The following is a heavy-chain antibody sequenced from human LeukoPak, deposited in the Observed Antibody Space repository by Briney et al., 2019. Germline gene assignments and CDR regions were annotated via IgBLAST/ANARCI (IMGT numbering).Heavy chain of an antibody. CDR2: INHSAST. CDR3: ARGLNYYDNSDHYYLDY. J-gene: IGHJ4*02. Sequence: SETLSLTCAVYGGSFSGYYWIWIRQPPGKGLEWIGEINHSASTNYNPSLKSRVTISVDTSMNEFSLKLSSVTAADTAVYYCARGLNYYDNSDHYYLDYWGQGTLVTVSS. V-gene: IGHV4-34*01. CDR1: GGSFSGYY. D-gene: IGHD3-22*01.